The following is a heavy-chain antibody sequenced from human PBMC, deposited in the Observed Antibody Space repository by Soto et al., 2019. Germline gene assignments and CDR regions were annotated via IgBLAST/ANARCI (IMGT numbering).Heavy chain of an antibody. D-gene: IGHD6-13*01. CDR3: ARHELQLEAGGWFDP. V-gene: IGHV4-39*01. CDR2: IYYSGST. J-gene: IGHJ5*02. CDR1: GGSLSSSSYY. Sequence: QLQLQESGPGLVKPSETLSLTCTVSGGSLSSSSYYWGWIRQPPGKGLEWIGSIYYSGSTYYNPSLKSRVTISVDTSKNQFSLKLSSVTAADTAVYYCARHELQLEAGGWFDPWGQGTLVTVSS.